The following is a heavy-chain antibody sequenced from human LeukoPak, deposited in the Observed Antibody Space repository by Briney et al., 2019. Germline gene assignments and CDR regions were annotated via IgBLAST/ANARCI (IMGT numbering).Heavy chain of an antibody. J-gene: IGHJ4*02. CDR3: ARSRYDSGTYALEE. CDR1: GGSVSSTTYY. CDR2: ISYGGST. V-gene: IGHV4-39*01. D-gene: IGHD3-10*01. Sequence: SETLSLTCSVSGGSVSSTTYYWGWIRRPPGKGLEWIGSISYGGSTYYNPSLKSRLTISVDTSKNQFSLELSSVTAADTAVYFCARSRYDSGTYALEEWGQGTLVTVSS.